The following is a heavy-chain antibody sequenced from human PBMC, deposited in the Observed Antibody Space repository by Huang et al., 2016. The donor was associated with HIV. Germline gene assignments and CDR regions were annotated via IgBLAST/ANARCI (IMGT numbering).Heavy chain of an antibody. Sequence: QIQLMQSGPELKQPGASVKVSCTASGYTFTSYGITWVRQAPGQGPEWMGWICASRGDTEYAQKFQGRVTLTTDTSTTIAYMELRSLRSDDTAKYYCARDPKYHRIGYYRQRRGIDIWGQGTMVIVSS. CDR1: GYTFTSYG. D-gene: IGHD3-22*01. J-gene: IGHJ3*02. CDR2: ICASRGDT. V-gene: IGHV1-18*01. CDR3: ARDPKYHRIGYYRQRRGIDI.